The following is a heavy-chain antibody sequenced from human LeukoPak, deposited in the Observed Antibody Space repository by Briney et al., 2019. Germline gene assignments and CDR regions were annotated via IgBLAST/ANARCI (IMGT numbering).Heavy chain of an antibody. V-gene: IGHV4-59*01. CDR2: FFYRGST. CDR1: GDSISPYY. J-gene: IGHJ4*02. D-gene: IGHD5-24*01. CDR3: ARVRDGYNYGGFDY. Sequence: PSETLSLTCTVSGDSISPYYWSWIRQPPGKGLEWVGYFFYRGSTNYNPSLKSRVTISVDTSKNQFFLILSSVTAADTAVYYCARVRDGYNYGGFDYWGQGTLVTVSS.